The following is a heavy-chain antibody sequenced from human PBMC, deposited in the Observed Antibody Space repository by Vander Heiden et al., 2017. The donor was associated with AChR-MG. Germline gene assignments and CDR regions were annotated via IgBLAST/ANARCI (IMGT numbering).Heavy chain of an antibody. CDR2: MNPNSGNT. CDR3: ARGRYYYDSSGYRTYYGMDV. CDR1: GYTFTSYD. D-gene: IGHD3-22*01. J-gene: IGHJ6*02. Sequence: QVQLVQSGAEVKKPGASVKVSCKASGYTFTSYDINWVRQATGQGLEWMGWMNPNSGNTGYAQKFQGRVTMTRNTSISTAYMELSSLRSEDTAVNYCARGRYYYDSSGYRTYYGMDVWGQGTTVTVSS. V-gene: IGHV1-8*01.